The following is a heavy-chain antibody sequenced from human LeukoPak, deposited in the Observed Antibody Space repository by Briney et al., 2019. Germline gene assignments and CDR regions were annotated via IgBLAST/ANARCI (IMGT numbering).Heavy chain of an antibody. CDR1: LDSTTSNF. Sequence: PSETLSLTCTVSLDSTTSNFWSWVRQPPGKGLEWIGEIHRSGSPNYNPSLQSRVTISIDRSRNQISLQLSSVTAADTAVYYCAREILGGFNPGAYWGQGTLVTVSS. CDR3: AREILGGFNPGAY. V-gene: IGHV4-4*02. CDR2: IHRSGSP. D-gene: IGHD1-14*01. J-gene: IGHJ4*02.